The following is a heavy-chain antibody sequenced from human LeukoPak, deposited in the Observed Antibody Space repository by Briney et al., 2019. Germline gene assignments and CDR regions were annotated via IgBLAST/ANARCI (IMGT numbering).Heavy chain of an antibody. V-gene: IGHV3-21*01. CDR1: GFTLSSHS. CDR2: ISSSSTYI. Sequence: GGSLRLSCAAYGFTLSSHSMNWVRQAPGKGLEWVSSISSSSTYIYYADSVKGRFTISRDNAKNSLYLQMNSLRVEDTAVYYCASQACSGGSCYFQPLDYWGQGTLVTVSS. J-gene: IGHJ4*02. CDR3: ASQACSGGSCYFQPLDY. D-gene: IGHD2-15*01.